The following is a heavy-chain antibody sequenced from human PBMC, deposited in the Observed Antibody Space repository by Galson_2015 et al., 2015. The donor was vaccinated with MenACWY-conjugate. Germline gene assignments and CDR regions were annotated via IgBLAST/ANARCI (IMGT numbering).Heavy chain of an antibody. CDR3: AHRRHWGLREKPDAFDV. CDR1: GFSLSTNKMG. D-gene: IGHD7-27*01. CDR2: IYWDDEK. J-gene: IGHJ3*01. Sequence: PALVKPTQPLTLTCTFSGFSLSTNKMGVGWIRQPPGKALEWLALIYWDDEKHYNPSLKSRLTITKDTSKTQVVLTLTNMDPVDTGTSYCAHRRHWGLREKPDAFDVWGQWTLVTVSS. V-gene: IGHV2-5*02.